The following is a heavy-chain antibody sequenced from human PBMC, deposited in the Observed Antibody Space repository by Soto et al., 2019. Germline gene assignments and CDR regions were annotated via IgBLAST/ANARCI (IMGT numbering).Heavy chain of an antibody. CDR3: AREGSSGFGMDV. CDR1: GGSIRSYY. CDR2: IYTSGTT. Sequence: QVQLQQSCPGLVKPSETLSLTCTVSGGSIRSYYWSWIRQPAGKALEWIGRIYTSGTTNYNPSLKSSVTILLVTSKNQFSLDLSSVTDADTAVYYCAREGSSGFGMDVWGQGTTGTVSS. V-gene: IGHV4-4*07. D-gene: IGHD6-25*01. J-gene: IGHJ6*02.